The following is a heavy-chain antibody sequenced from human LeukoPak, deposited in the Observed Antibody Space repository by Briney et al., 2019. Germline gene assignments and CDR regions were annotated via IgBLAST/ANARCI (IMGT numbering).Heavy chain of an antibody. CDR2: IYTSGST. D-gene: IGHD3-10*01. V-gene: IGHV4-4*07. J-gene: IGHJ6*03. Sequence: PSETLSLSCTVSGGSISSYYWGWIRQPAGKGLEWIGHIYTSGSTTYNPSLKSRVTLSVDTSKNQFSLKLSSVTAADTAIYYCARLTSGNDFPYYMDVWGNGTTVTVSS. CDR3: ARLTSGNDFPYYMDV. CDR1: GGSISSYY.